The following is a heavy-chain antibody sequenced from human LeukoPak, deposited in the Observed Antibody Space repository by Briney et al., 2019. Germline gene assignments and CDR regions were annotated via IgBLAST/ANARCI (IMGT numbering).Heavy chain of an antibody. CDR2: INPNSCGT. J-gene: IGHJ4*02. CDR3: ARDGTGVYNLVQY. Sequence: ASVKVSCKASGYTFTGYYMHWVRQAPGQGLEGMGCINPNSCGTNYAQKFQGRVTMTRDTSISAVYMELSRLRSDDTAVYYCARDGTGVYNLVQYWGQGTLVTVSS. CDR1: GYTFTGYY. V-gene: IGHV1-2*02. D-gene: IGHD5-24*01.